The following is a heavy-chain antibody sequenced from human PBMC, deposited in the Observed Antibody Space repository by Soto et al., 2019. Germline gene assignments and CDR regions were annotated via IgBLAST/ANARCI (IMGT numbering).Heavy chain of an antibody. V-gene: IGHV1-8*01. Sequence: ASVKVSCKASGYTFTSYDINWVRQATGQGLEWMGWMNPNSGNTGYAQKFQGRVTMTRNTSISTAYMELSSLRSEDTAVYYCARYYDILTGYPNDAFDIWGQGTMVTVSS. CDR2: MNPNSGNT. CDR1: GYTFTSYD. D-gene: IGHD3-9*01. J-gene: IGHJ3*02. CDR3: ARYYDILTGYPNDAFDI.